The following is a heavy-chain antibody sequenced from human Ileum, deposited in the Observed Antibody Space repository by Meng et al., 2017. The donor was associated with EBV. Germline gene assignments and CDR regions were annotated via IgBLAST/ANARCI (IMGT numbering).Heavy chain of an antibody. CDR3: ARDGYSSGSD. CDR1: GGPGRSGGNY. J-gene: IGHJ4*02. V-gene: IGHV4-61*08. D-gene: IGHD6-19*01. CDR2: IYNSGST. Sequence: QVQLQQAGPGLVNPSCTLSLPCRLSGGPGRSGGNYSSWIRHTPEKGLEWIGYIYNSGSTNYNPSLKSRVTISVDTSKNQFSLKLSSVTAADTAVYYCARDGYSSGSDWGQGTLVTVPS.